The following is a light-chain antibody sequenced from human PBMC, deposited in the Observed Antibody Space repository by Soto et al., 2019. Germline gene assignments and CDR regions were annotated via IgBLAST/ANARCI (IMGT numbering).Light chain of an antibody. CDR3: QQPGSSPWT. V-gene: IGKV3-20*01. CDR2: GAS. Sequence: EIVLTQSPGTLSLSPGERATLSCRARQSVSSSYLAWYQQRPGQAPRLLIYGASIRATGIPDRFSGSGSGTDFTLTISRLEPEDFAVYFCQQPGSSPWTFGQGTKVEIK. CDR1: QSVSSSY. J-gene: IGKJ1*01.